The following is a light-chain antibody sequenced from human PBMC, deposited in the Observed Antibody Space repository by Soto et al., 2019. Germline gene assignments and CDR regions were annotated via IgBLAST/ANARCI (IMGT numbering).Light chain of an antibody. CDR3: QQRSSWPLT. CDR1: QSVSRY. J-gene: IGKJ4*01. CDR2: DES. Sequence: EIVLTQSPATLSLSPGERATLSCRASQSVSRYLAWYQQKPGQAPRLVIYDESNRATGIPARFSGSGSGTDFTLTISSLGPEDFAVYYCQQRSSWPLTFGGGTKVDIK. V-gene: IGKV3-11*01.